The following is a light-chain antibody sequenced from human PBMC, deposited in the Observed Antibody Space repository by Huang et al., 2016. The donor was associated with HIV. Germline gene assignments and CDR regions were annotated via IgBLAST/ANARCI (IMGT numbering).Light chain of an antibody. CDR1: QGINSY. V-gene: IGKV1-27*01. J-gene: IGKJ1*01. Sequence: DIQMTQSPSSLSASVGDRVTVTCRASQGINSYLAWYQQKPGKVPKLLISDASTLQPGVPSRFSGSGSGTDFTLTISDVQPEDVAIYYCQKYNSAPPWTFGQGTRVEIK. CDR3: QKYNSAPPWT. CDR2: DAS.